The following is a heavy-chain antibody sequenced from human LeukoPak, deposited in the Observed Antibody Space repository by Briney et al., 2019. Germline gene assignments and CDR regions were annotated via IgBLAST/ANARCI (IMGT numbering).Heavy chain of an antibody. CDR1: GFTFSTYA. V-gene: IGHV3-64D*09. J-gene: IGHJ4*02. Sequence: GGSLRLSCSASGFTFSTYAMHWVRQAPGKGLEYVSAISSNGGTIYYTDSVEGRFTVSRDNSKSTLYLQLSSLRAEDTAVYYCVKGSEAYCDSKSDYWGQGTLVTVSS. CDR3: VKGSEAYCDSKSDY. CDR2: ISSNGGTI. D-gene: IGHD3-22*01.